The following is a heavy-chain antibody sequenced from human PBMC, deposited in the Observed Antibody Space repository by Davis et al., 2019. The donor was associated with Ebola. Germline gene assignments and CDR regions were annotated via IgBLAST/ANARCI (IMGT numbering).Heavy chain of an antibody. CDR2: TYYRSKWYN. CDR3: ARDLSESFDY. D-gene: IGHD3-3*02. CDR1: GDRVSSNSAA. J-gene: IGHJ4*02. Sequence: HPQTLSLTRSIPGDRVSSNSAAWNWPRQSPSRGLEWLGRTYYRSKWYNDYAVSVKSRITINPDTSKNQFSLQLNSVTPEDTAVYYCARDLSESFDYWGQGTLVTVSS. V-gene: IGHV6-1*01.